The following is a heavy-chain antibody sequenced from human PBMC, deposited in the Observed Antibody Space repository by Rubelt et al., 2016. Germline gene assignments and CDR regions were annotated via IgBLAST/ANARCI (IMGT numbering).Heavy chain of an antibody. Sequence: QVQLQESGPGLVKPSETLSLTCTVSGGSISSYYWSWIRQLPGTGLEWIGYIYYSGSTNYNPSLKSLVTISVDTSKNQFALKLSSVTAADTAVYYCARDLSSPGNYWGQGTLVTVSS. CDR2: IYYSGST. CDR1: GGSISSYY. D-gene: IGHD1-14*01. CDR3: ARDLSSPGNY. J-gene: IGHJ4*02. V-gene: IGHV4-59*12.